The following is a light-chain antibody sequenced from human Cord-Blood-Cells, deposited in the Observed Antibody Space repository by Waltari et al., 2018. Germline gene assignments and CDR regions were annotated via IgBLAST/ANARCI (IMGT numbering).Light chain of an antibody. CDR1: QSISSY. J-gene: IGKJ4*01. Sequence: DIQMTQSPSSLSASVGDRVTITCRASQSISSYLNWYQQKPGKAPKLLIYAASSLQSGVPSMFSGSGSGTDSTLTISSLQPEDFATYYCQQSYSTPPLTFGGGTKVEIK. V-gene: IGKV1-39*01. CDR3: QQSYSTPPLT. CDR2: AAS.